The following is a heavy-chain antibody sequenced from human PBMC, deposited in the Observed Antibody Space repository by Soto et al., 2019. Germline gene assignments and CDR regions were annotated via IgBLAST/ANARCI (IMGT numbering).Heavy chain of an antibody. CDR1: GGTFSSYA. D-gene: IGHD3-10*01. Sequence: QVQLVQSGAEVKKPGSSVKVSCKASGGTFSSYAISWVRQAPGQGLEWMGGIIPIFGTANYAQKFQGRVTITADESTSTAYMELSSLRSEDTAVYYCARGIEVRGVIRHKPAHYYGMDVWGQGTTVTVSS. J-gene: IGHJ6*02. CDR2: IIPIFGTA. CDR3: ARGIEVRGVIRHKPAHYYGMDV. V-gene: IGHV1-69*01.